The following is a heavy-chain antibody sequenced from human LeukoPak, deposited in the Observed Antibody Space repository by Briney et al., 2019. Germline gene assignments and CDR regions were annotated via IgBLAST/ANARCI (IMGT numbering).Heavy chain of an antibody. CDR3: ARVYYYGSGSYYEGYHYYYYMDV. Sequence: SQTLSLTCTVSGNSISSGDNYWSWIRQPAGKGLEWIGRIYTSGSTNYNPSLKSRVTISVDTSKNQFSLKLSSVTAADTAVYYCARVYYYGSGSYYEGYHYYYYMDVWGKGTTVTISS. CDR2: IYTSGST. V-gene: IGHV4-61*02. D-gene: IGHD3-10*01. J-gene: IGHJ6*03. CDR1: GNSISSGDNY.